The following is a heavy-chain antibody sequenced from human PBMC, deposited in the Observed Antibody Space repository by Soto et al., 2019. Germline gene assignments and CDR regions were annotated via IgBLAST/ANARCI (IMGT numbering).Heavy chain of an antibody. CDR2: ISSSSSYI. CDR3: ARSSLGILRFLEWSFDY. CDR1: GFSFSTYT. V-gene: IGHV3-21*01. J-gene: IGHJ4*02. Sequence: EVQLVESGGGLVKPGGSLRLSCAASGFSFSTYTMSWVRQAPGKGLEWVSSISSSSSYIYYSDSMKVRFTISRDNDKTSLFLQMNSLRLEDTAVYYCARSSLGILRFLEWSFDYWGQGTLVTVSS. D-gene: IGHD3-3*01.